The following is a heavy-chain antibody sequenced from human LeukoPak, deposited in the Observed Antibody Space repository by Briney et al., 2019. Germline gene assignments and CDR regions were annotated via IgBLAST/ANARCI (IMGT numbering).Heavy chain of an antibody. D-gene: IGHD2-15*01. Sequence: GASVKVSCKASGYTFTSYYMHWVRQAPGQGLEWMGIINPSGGSTSYAQKFQGRVTMTRDTSTSTVYMELSSLRPEDTAVYYCARNLYCSGGSCYIGEIDYWGQGTLVTVSS. J-gene: IGHJ4*02. CDR3: ARNLYCSGGSCYIGEIDY. CDR2: INPSGGST. CDR1: GYTFTSYY. V-gene: IGHV1-46*01.